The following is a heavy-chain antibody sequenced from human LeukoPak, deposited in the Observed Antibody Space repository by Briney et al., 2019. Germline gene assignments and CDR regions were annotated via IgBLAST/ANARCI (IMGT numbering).Heavy chain of an antibody. D-gene: IGHD6-13*01. J-gene: IGHJ3*02. CDR3: ARSAGSSWYLYAFDI. Sequence: KSSETLSLTCTVSGGSISSYYWSWIRQPPGKGLEWIGYIYYSGSTNYNPSLKSRVTISVDTSKNQFSLKLSSVTAADTAVYYCARSAGSSWYLYAFDIWGQGTTVTVSS. CDR2: IYYSGST. CDR1: GGSISSYY. V-gene: IGHV4-59*08.